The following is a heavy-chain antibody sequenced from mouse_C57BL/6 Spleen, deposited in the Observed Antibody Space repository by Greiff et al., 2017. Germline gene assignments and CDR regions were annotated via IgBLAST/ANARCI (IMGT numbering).Heavy chain of an antibody. CDR3: ARSYGSSYWYFDV. D-gene: IGHD1-1*01. Sequence: VQLQQSGPELVKPGDSVKISCKASGYSFTGYFMNWVMQSHGKSLEWIGRINPYNGDTFYNQKFKGKATLTVDKSSSTAHMELRSLTSEDSAVYYWARSYGSSYWYFDVWGTGTTVTVSS. CDR1: GYSFTGYF. J-gene: IGHJ1*03. V-gene: IGHV1-20*01. CDR2: INPYNGDT.